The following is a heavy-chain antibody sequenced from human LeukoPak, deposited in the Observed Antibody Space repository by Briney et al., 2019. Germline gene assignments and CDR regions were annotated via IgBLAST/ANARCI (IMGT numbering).Heavy chain of an antibody. CDR1: GFTFSSYA. J-gene: IGHJ4*02. CDR2: ISYDGSNK. V-gene: IGHV3-30*04. D-gene: IGHD3-22*01. Sequence: GGSLRLSCAASGFTFSSYAMHWVRQAPGKGLEWVAVISYDGSNKYYADSVKGRFTISRDNSKNTLYLQMNSLRAEDTAVYYCARRAQGYYDSSGYYYGMIIDYWGQGTLVTVSS. CDR3: ARRAQGYYDSSGYYYGMIIDY.